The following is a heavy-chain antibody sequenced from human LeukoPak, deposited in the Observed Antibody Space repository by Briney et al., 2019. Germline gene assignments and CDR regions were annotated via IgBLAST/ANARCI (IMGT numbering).Heavy chain of an antibody. J-gene: IGHJ4*02. Sequence: GGSLRLSCAASGFTFSSYALNWVRQAPGGGLEWLANIKHDGSEKNSVDSAKGRFTISRDNAKNSMFLQMNSLRAEDTAVYYCARDRGWLQFDYWGQGTLVTVSS. CDR2: IKHDGSEK. CDR3: ARDRGWLQFDY. V-gene: IGHV3-7*05. D-gene: IGHD5-24*01. CDR1: GFTFSSYA.